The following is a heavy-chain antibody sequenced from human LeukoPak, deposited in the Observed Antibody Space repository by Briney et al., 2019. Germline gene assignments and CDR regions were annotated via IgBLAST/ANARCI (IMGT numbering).Heavy chain of an antibody. CDR2: IWFDGSNK. CDR1: GFTFSNAW. D-gene: IGHD5-12*01. V-gene: IGHV3-33*08. CDR3: ASSYSGYAWGGY. J-gene: IGHJ4*02. Sequence: GGSLRLSCAASGFTFSNAWMNWVRQAPGKGLEWVAVIWFDGSNKYYADSVKGRFTISRDNSKNTLYLQMNSLRAEDTAMYYCASSYSGYAWGGYWGQGTLVSVSS.